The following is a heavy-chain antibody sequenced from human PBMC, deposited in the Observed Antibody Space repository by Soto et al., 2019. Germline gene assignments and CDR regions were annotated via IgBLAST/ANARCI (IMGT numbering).Heavy chain of an antibody. CDR2: IYNSGST. CDR1: GGSISSGDYY. J-gene: IGHJ4*02. V-gene: IGHV4-30-4*01. CDR3: ARGPSGDKVDY. D-gene: IGHD1-26*01. Sequence: QVQLQEPGPRLVEPSQTLSLTCTVSGGSISSGDYYWSWIRQPPGTGLEWIGHIYNSGSTYSNPSLKXRXTXSXXMSKNQFSLKLSSVTAADTAVYYCARGPSGDKVDYWGQGTLVTVSS.